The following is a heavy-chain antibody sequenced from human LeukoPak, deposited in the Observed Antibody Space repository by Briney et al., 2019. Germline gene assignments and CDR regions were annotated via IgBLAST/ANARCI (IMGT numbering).Heavy chain of an antibody. D-gene: IGHD1-26*01. J-gene: IGHJ4*02. CDR3: AREEYSGSYYFDY. CDR2: IGSSSSYI. Sequence: GGSLRLSCAASGFTFSSYSMNWVRQAPGKGLEWVSSIGSSSSYIYYADSVKGRFTISRDNAKNSLYLQMNSLRAEDTAVYYCAREEYSGSYYFDYWGQGTLVTVSS. CDR1: GFTFSSYS. V-gene: IGHV3-21*01.